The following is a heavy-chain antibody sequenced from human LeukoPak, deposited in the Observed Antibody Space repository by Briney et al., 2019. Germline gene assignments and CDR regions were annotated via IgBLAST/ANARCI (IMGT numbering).Heavy chain of an antibody. V-gene: IGHV4-30-2*01. CDR2: IYHSGST. CDR1: GGSISSGGYS. J-gene: IGHJ4*02. CDR3: ARGEYFDY. Sequence: SETLSLTCAVSGGSISSGGYSWSCIRQPPGKGLECIGYIYHSGSTYYNPSLKSRVTISVDRSKNQFSLKLSSVTAADTAVYYCARGEYFDYWGQGTLVTVSS. D-gene: IGHD2/OR15-2a*01.